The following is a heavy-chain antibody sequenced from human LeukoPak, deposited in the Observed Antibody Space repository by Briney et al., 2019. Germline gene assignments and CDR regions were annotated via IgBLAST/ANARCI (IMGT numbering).Heavy chain of an antibody. V-gene: IGHV1-69*05. Sequence: SVKVSCKASGGTFSSYAISWVRQAPGQGLEWMGGIIPIFGTANYAQEFQGRVTITTDESTSTAYMELSSLRSEDTAVYYCARAAGKGYYDSSGYPYWGQGTLVTVSS. CDR1: GGTFSSYA. D-gene: IGHD3-22*01. CDR3: ARAAGKGYYDSSGYPY. CDR2: IIPIFGTA. J-gene: IGHJ4*02.